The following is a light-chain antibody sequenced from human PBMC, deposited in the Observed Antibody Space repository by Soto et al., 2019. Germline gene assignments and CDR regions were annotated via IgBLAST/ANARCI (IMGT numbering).Light chain of an antibody. V-gene: IGKV1-13*02. J-gene: IGKJ1*01. CDR1: HDISSY. CDR2: EAS. CDR3: QQYKTYWT. Sequence: IQLTQSPSPLPPSFGHRVYITRRTSHDISSYLKWYQAKPGKAPKLLIYEASTLESGVPSRFSGSGSGTEFTLTISSLQTDDFGTYYCQQYKTYWTFGQGSMVDIK.